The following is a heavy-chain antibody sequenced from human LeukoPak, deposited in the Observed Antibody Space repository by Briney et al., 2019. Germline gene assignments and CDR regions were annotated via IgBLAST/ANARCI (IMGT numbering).Heavy chain of an antibody. CDR3: ARDTYYDILTGFGGDAFDI. CDR2: INAGNGNT. J-gene: IGHJ3*02. V-gene: IGHV1-3*01. D-gene: IGHD3-9*01. Sequence: ASVKVSCKASGYTFTSYAMRWVRQAPGQRLEWMGWINAGNGNTKYSQKFQGRVTITRDTSASTAYKELSSLRSEDTAVYYCARDTYYDILTGFGGDAFDIWGQGTMVTVSS. CDR1: GYTFTSYA.